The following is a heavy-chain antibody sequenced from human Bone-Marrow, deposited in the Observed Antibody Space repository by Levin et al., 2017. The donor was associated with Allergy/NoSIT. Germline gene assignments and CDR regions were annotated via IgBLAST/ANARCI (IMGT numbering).Heavy chain of an antibody. Sequence: ASVKVSCKASGYTFTSYGISWVRQAPGQGLEWMGWISAYNGNTNFAQKLQGRVTMTTDTSTSTAYMELRSLRSDDTAVYYCTRAQGGAGSYPNFDCWGQGTLVTVSS. CDR1: GYTFTSYG. CDR3: TRAQGGAGSYPNFDC. V-gene: IGHV1-18*01. CDR2: ISAYNGNT. D-gene: IGHD3-10*01. J-gene: IGHJ4*02.